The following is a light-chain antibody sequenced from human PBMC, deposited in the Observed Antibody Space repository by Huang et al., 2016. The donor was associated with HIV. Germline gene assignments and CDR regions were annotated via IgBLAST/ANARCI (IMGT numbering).Light chain of an antibody. CDR2: AAS. J-gene: IGKJ1*01. Sequence: AIQMTQSPASLSASVGDRVTITCRASQGIRNDLGWYQQRLGKAPKLLVSAASHLQSGVPSRCSGSGSGTHFTLTISSLQPEDFATYYCLQTYTYPWTFGQGTKVEI. CDR3: LQTYTYPWT. V-gene: IGKV1-6*01. CDR1: QGIRND.